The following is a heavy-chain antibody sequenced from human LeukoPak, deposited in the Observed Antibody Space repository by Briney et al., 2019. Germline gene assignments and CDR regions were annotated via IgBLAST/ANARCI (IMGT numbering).Heavy chain of an antibody. D-gene: IGHD6-13*01. J-gene: IGHJ4*02. Sequence: GESLKISCQASGYSFTSSWIGWARQMPGKGLEWMAIINPGDSDTRYSPSFQGQVTISADKSISTAYLQWSSLKASDTAMYYCARHDSSSWYVYWGQGTLVTVSS. CDR3: ARHDSSSWYVY. V-gene: IGHV5-51*01. CDR2: INPGDSDT. CDR1: GYSFTSSW.